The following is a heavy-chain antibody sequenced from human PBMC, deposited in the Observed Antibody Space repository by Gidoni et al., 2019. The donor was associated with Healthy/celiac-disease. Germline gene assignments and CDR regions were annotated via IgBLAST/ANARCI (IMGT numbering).Heavy chain of an antibody. CDR1: GYSFTNYY. V-gene: IGHV1-46*01. CDR2: IKPSDGST. Sequence: QVQLVHSGAEVKKPGASVKVSCKASGYSFTNYYMHWLRQAPGQGLEWMGIIKPSDGSTTYAQKFQGRVTMTRDTSTSTVYMELSSLRSEDTAVYYCARELSNSYYFDYWGQGTLVTVSS. J-gene: IGHJ4*02. D-gene: IGHD6-6*01. CDR3: ARELSNSYYFDY.